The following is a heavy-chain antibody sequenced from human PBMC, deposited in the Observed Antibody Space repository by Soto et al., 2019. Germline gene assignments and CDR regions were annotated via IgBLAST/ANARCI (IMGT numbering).Heavy chain of an antibody. CDR1: GFTFSTYS. CDR2: ISSRSDI. D-gene: IGHD2-2*02. CDR3: AREYTAWPLAYGLDV. Sequence: GGSLRLSCVGSGFTFSTYSINWVRQAPGKGLEWVSSISSRSDIYYADSVKGRFTISRDNAKNSVSLQMNSLRAEDTAVYYCAREYTAWPLAYGLDVWGQGTTVTAP. J-gene: IGHJ6*02. V-gene: IGHV3-21*01.